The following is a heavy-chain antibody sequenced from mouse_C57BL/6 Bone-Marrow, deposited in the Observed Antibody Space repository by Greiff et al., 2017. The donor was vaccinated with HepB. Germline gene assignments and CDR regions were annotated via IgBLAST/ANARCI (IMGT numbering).Heavy chain of an antibody. V-gene: IGHV1-26*01. Sequence: VQLQQSGPELVKPGASVKISCKASGYTFTDYYMNWVKQSHGKSLEWIGDINPNNGGTSYNQKFKGKATLTVDKSSSTAYMELRSLTSEDSAVYYCARKDTTFRYWGRGTTLTVSA. D-gene: IGHD1-1*01. CDR2: INPNNGGT. CDR3: ARKDTTFRY. CDR1: GYTFTDYY. J-gene: IGHJ2*01.